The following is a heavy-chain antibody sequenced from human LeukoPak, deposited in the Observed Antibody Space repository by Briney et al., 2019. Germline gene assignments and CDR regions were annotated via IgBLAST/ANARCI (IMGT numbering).Heavy chain of an antibody. CDR3: AGDSSNSYDNLPSFDN. J-gene: IGHJ4*02. V-gene: IGHV3-53*01. CDR2: IISDDNP. Sequence: PGGSLRLSCAASGFTVSNNYMNWVRQAPRKSLQWGSIIISDDNPYYTNSVKSPFTISRDNSKITLCLQMNSQRAEDTAVYYCAGDSSNSYDNLPSFDNWGQGTLVTVSS. D-gene: IGHD2-2*01. CDR1: GFTVSNNY.